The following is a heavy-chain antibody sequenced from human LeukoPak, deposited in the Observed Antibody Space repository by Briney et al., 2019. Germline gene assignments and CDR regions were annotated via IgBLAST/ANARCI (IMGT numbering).Heavy chain of an antibody. J-gene: IGHJ3*02. CDR2: IYYTGST. V-gene: IGHV4-59*01. CDR1: GGSISNYY. D-gene: IGHD2-2*02. Sequence: SETLSLTCTVSGGSISNYYWSWIRQPPGKGLEWIGYIYYTGSTNYNPSLKSRVTISVDTSKNQFSLKLNSVTAADTAVYYCARGTVVVPAAIGDDAFDIWGQGTMVTVSS. CDR3: ARGTVVVPAAIGDDAFDI.